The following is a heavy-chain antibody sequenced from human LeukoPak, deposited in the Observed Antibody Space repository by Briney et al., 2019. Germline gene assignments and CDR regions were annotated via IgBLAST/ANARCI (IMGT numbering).Heavy chain of an antibody. CDR2: IKQDGGEQ. D-gene: IGHD4-17*01. Sequence: GGSLRLSCAASEFTFSSYWMSWVRQAPGKGLEWVANIKQDGGEQYYLDSVKGRFTVSRDNAKNSLYLQMSSLRAEDTAVYYCARVGARQILEYWGQGTLVTVSS. V-gene: IGHV3-7*01. CDR3: ARVGARQILEY. CDR1: EFTFSSYW. J-gene: IGHJ4*02.